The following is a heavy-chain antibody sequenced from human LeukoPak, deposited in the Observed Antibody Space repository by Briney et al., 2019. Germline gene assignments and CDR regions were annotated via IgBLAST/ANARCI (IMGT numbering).Heavy chain of an antibody. Sequence: ASVKVSCKTSGYTFTSYYMHWVRQAPGQGLEWMGIINPSGGSTSYAQKFQGRVTMTRDTSTSTVYMELSSLRSEDTAVYYCAREPGWLQNNGDDAFDIWGQGTMVTVSS. CDR1: GYTFTSYY. J-gene: IGHJ3*02. V-gene: IGHV1-46*01. CDR2: INPSGGST. CDR3: AREPGWLQNNGDDAFDI. D-gene: IGHD5-24*01.